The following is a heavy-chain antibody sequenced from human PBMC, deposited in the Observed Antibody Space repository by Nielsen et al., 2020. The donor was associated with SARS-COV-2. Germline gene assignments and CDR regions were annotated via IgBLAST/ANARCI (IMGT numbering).Heavy chain of an antibody. Sequence: WIRQPPGKGLEWVSYISSSGSTIYYADSVKGRFTISRDNAKNSLYLQMNSLRDEDTAVYYCARTTDYDFWSGYSASFDYWGQGTLVTVSS. D-gene: IGHD3-3*01. V-gene: IGHV3-48*02. CDR2: ISSSGSTI. J-gene: IGHJ4*02. CDR3: ARTTDYDFWSGYSASFDY.